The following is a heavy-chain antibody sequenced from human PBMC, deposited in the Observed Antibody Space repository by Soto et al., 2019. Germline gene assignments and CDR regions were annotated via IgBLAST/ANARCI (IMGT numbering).Heavy chain of an antibody. Sequence: SVKVSCKSSGYTLTRYDINLVRQATGQGLEWMGWINPNSGNTGYAQKFQGRVTMTRNTSISTAYMELSSLRSEDTAVYYCASGGATERRDAFDIWGQGTMVTVSS. CDR3: ASGGATERRDAFDI. D-gene: IGHD1-26*01. J-gene: IGHJ3*02. CDR2: INPNSGNT. V-gene: IGHV1-8*01. CDR1: GYTLTRYD.